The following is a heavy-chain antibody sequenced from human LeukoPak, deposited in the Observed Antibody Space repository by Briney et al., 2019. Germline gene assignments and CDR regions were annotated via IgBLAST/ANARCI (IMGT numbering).Heavy chain of an antibody. J-gene: IGHJ4*02. D-gene: IGHD2-2*01. CDR1: GGSISSGSYY. CDR2: IYTSGST. CDR3: ARDSCSSTTCYLN. V-gene: IGHV4-61*02. Sequence: SQTLSLTCAVSGGSISSGSYYWSWIRQPAGKGLEWIGRIYTSGSTNYNPSLKSRVTISVDTSRNHFSLRLSSVTAADTAVYYCARDSCSSTTCYLNWGQGTLVTVSS.